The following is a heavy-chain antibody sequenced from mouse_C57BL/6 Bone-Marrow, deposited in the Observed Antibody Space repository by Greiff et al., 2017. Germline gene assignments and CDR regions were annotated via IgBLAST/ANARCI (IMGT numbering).Heavy chain of an antibody. CDR1: GYSITSGYY. CDR3: ASLMITHWYFDV. J-gene: IGHJ1*01. Sequence: DVKLVESGPGLVKPSQSLSLTCSVTGYSITSGYYWNWIRQFPGNKLEWMGYITDDGSNNYNPSLKKRTTITRDTSKNQLFLKLNSVTTEDTATYYCASLMITHWYFDVGDSGNAITVTS. CDR2: ITDDGSN. V-gene: IGHV3-6*01. D-gene: IGHD2-4*01.